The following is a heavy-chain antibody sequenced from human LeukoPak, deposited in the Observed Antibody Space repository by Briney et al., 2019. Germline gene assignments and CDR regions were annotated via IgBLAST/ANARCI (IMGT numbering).Heavy chain of an antibody. Sequence: SVKASCKASGGTFSSYAISWVRQAPGQGLEWMGGIIPIFGTANYAQKFQGRVTITTDESTSTAYMELSSLRSEDTAVYYCARGGPSYYDILTGIWGQGTMVTVSS. D-gene: IGHD3-9*01. J-gene: IGHJ3*02. CDR1: GGTFSSYA. CDR2: IIPIFGTA. CDR3: ARGGPSYYDILTGI. V-gene: IGHV1-69*05.